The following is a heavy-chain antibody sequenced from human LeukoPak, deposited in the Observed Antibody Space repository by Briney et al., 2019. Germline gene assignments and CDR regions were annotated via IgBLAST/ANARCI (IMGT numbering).Heavy chain of an antibody. Sequence: GGSLRLSCAASGFTFSSYSMNWVRQAPGKGLEWVSSISSSSSYIYYADSVKGRFTISRDNAKNSLYLQMNSLRAEDTAVYYCAKDMALGEYQLLYYFDYWGQGTLVTVSS. CDR3: AKDMALGEYQLLYYFDY. CDR2: ISSSSSYI. D-gene: IGHD2-2*01. V-gene: IGHV3-21*04. J-gene: IGHJ4*02. CDR1: GFTFSSYS.